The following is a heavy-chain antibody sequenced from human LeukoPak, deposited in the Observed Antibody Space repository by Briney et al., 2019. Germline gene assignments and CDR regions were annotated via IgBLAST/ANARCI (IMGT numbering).Heavy chain of an antibody. CDR2: XXPXFGTA. J-gene: IGHJ4*02. D-gene: IGHD3-22*01. V-gene: IGHV1-69*01. CDR3: ALEYYYDSSGYYPLFDY. Sequence: GXXPXFGTANYAQKFQGRVTITADESTSTAYMELSSLRSEDTAVYYCALEYYYDSSGYYPLFDYWGQGTLVTVSS.